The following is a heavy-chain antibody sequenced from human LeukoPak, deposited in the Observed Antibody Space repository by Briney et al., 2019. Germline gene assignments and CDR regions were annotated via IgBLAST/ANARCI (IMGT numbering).Heavy chain of an antibody. V-gene: IGHV3-7*01. J-gene: IGHJ4*02. CDR1: GFSFSDYW. CDR3: ANLWEMGY. CDR2: VKPDGSEK. D-gene: IGHD5-24*01. Sequence: GGSLRLSCAASGFSFSDYWMSWVRQAPGKGLEWVANVKPDGSEKYYEDSVKGRFTISRDNARNSLYLQMDSLRAEDTAVYYCANLWEMGYWGQGTLVTVSS.